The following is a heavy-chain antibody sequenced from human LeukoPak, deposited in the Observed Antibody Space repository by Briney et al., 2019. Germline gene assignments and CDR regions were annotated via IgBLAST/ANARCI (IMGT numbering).Heavy chain of an antibody. Sequence: ASVKVSRKASGYTFTGYYMHWVRQAPGQGLEWMGWINPNSGGTNYAQKFQGRVTMTRDTSISTAYMELSRLRSDDTAVYYCARDFSMVRGVISWFDPWGQGTLVTVSS. D-gene: IGHD3-10*01. CDR3: ARDFSMVRGVISWFDP. V-gene: IGHV1-2*02. CDR2: INPNSGGT. CDR1: GYTFTGYY. J-gene: IGHJ5*02.